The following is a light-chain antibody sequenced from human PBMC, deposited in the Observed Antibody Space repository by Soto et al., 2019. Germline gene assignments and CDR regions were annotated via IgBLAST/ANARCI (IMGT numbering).Light chain of an antibody. Sequence: EIVLTQSPATLSLSPGERATLSCRASQSVSSYLAWYQQKPGQAPRLLIYDASNRATGIPARFSGSGSGTDCTLTIISLEPEDFAFYYCQQRINWPPYTCGQGTKLEIK. J-gene: IGKJ2*01. CDR3: QQRINWPPYT. CDR1: QSVSSY. V-gene: IGKV3-11*01. CDR2: DAS.